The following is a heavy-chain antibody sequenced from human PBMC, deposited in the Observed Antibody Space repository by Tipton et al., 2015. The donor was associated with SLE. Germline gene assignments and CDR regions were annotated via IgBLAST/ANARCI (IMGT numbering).Heavy chain of an antibody. V-gene: IGHV4-4*07. J-gene: IGHJ3*02. CDR3: ASEYSNYARGAFDI. Sequence: TLSLTCTVSGGSISSYYWSWIRQPAGKGLEWIGRIYTSGSTNYNPSLKSRVTISVDTSKNQFSLKLSSVTAADTAVYYCASEYSNYARGAFDIWGQGTMVTVSS. CDR1: GGSISSYY. CDR2: IYTSGST. D-gene: IGHD4-11*01.